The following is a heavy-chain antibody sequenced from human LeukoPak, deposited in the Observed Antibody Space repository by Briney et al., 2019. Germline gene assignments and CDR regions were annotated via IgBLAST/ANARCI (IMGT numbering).Heavy chain of an antibody. D-gene: IGHD2-15*01. CDR3: ARSGYCSGGSCYLDAFDI. CDR2: IYSGGST. J-gene: IGHJ3*02. CDR1: GFTVSSNY. V-gene: IGHV3-53*01. Sequence: GGSLTLSCAASGFTVSSNYMSWVRQAPGKGLEGVSVIYSGGSTYYADSVKGRFTISRDNSKNTLYLQMNSLRAEDTAVYYCARSGYCSGGSCYLDAFDIWGQGTMVTVSS.